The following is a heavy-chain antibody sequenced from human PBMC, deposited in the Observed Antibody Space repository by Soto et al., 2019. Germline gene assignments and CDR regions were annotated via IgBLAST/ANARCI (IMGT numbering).Heavy chain of an antibody. V-gene: IGHV1-8*02. CDR1: GYTFANYD. D-gene: IGHD2-21*02. CDR2: MNPNRGNT. CDR3: ARTRWPNCGGDCRYYGMDV. Sequence: QVHLVQSGAEVKKPGASVRVSCKASGYTFANYDIDWVRQATGQGLEWMGRMNPNRGNTDYAQKFQGRVTVTRNVSISTVYMELSSLRFEDTAVYYCARTRWPNCGGDCRYYGMDVWGQGTTVIVSS. J-gene: IGHJ6*02.